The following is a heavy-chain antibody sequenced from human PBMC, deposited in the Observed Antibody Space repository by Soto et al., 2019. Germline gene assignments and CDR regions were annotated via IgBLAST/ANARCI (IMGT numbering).Heavy chain of an antibody. J-gene: IGHJ5*02. V-gene: IGHV4-34*01. Sequence: PSETLSLTCAVYGGSFSGYYWSWIRQPPGKGLEWIGEINHSGSTNYNPSLKSRVTISVDTSKNQFSLKLSSVTAADTAVYYCGRGKGPITMVRGVIRWFDPWGQGTLVTVSS. CDR1: GGSFSGYY. D-gene: IGHD3-10*01. CDR3: GRGKGPITMVRGVIRWFDP. CDR2: INHSGST.